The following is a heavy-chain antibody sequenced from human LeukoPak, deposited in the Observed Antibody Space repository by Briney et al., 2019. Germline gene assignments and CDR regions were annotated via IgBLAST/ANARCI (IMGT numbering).Heavy chain of an antibody. CDR1: GGSFSGYY. J-gene: IGHJ4*02. CDR2: INHSGST. D-gene: IGHD3-22*01. CDR3: ARHSRYYDSRPPFGY. V-gene: IGHV4-34*01. Sequence: SETLSLTCAVYGGSFSGYYWSWIRQPPGKGLEWIGEINHSGSTNYNPSLKSRVTISVDTSKNQFSLKLSSVTAADTAVYYCARHSRYYDSRPPFGYWGQGTLVTVSS.